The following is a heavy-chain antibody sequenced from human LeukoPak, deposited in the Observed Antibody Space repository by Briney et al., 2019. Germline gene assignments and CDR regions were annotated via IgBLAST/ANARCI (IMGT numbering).Heavy chain of an antibody. CDR2: IKQDGSEK. V-gene: IGHV3-7*03. Sequence: PGGSLRLSCFASGFPFSDYLLTWVRQAPGKGLEWVANIKQDGSEKYYVDSVRGRFTISRDNTKNSLYLQINSLRAEDTAVYYCASLGFCSRGTCVDQWGQGTLVTVSS. CDR1: GFPFSDYL. CDR3: ASLGFCSRGTCVDQ. J-gene: IGHJ5*02. D-gene: IGHD2-2*01.